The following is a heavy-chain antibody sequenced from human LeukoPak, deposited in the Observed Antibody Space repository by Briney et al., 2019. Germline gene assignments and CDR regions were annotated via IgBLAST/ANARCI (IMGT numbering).Heavy chain of an antibody. CDR2: ISWNSDSI. CDR3: AKADYDYVWGSYGY. V-gene: IGHV3-9*01. Sequence: GGSLRLSCAASGFTFDDYAMHWVRQAPGKGLEWVSGISWNSDSIGYADSVKGRFTISRDNAKNSLYLQMNSLRAEDTALYYCAKADYDYVWGSYGYWGQGTLVTVSS. J-gene: IGHJ4*02. CDR1: GFTFDDYA. D-gene: IGHD3-16*01.